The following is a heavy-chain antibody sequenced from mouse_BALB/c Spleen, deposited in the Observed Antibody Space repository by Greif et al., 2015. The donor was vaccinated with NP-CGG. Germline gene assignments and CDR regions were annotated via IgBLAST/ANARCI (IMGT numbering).Heavy chain of an antibody. Sequence: QVKLQQSGAALVKPGASVKLSCKASDYTFTSYWMHWVKQRPGQGLEWIGEINPSNGRTNYNEKFKSKATMTVDKSSSTAFMQLSRLTSEESAVYYCARLGPFDGSKAYAMDYWGQGTSGTVSS. CDR2: INPSNGRT. V-gene: IGHV1S81*02. CDR1: DYTFTSYW. CDR3: ARLGPFDGSKAYAMDY. J-gene: IGHJ4*01. D-gene: IGHD1-1*01.